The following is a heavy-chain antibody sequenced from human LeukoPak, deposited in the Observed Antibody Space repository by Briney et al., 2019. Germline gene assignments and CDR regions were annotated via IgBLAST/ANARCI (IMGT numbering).Heavy chain of an antibody. CDR3: ARHPGYYYMDV. Sequence: PSETLSLTCAVYGGSFSGYYWSWIRQPPGKGLEWIGEINHSGSTNYNPSLKSRVTISVDTSKNQFSLKLSSVTAADTAVYYCARHPGYYYMDVWGKGTTVTISS. V-gene: IGHV4-34*01. J-gene: IGHJ6*03. CDR2: INHSGST. D-gene: IGHD6-13*01. CDR1: GGSFSGYY.